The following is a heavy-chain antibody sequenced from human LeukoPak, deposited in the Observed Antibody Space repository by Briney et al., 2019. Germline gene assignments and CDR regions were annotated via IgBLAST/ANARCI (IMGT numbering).Heavy chain of an antibody. CDR1: GFTFSSSA. CDR2: ISRRAGTT. D-gene: IGHD5-18*01. J-gene: IGHJ4*02. CDR3: AKDDFPTAMVDY. V-gene: IGHV3-23*01. Sequence: PGGSLRLSCVASGFTFSSSAMSWVRQAPGKGPQWVSTISRRAGTTYYADSVKGRFTISRDNSKNTLYLQMNSLRAEDTAVYYCAKDDFPTAMVDYWGQGTLVTVSS.